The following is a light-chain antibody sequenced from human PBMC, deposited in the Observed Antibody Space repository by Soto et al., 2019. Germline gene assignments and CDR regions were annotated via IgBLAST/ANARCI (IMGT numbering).Light chain of an antibody. CDR3: QQGSSTLT. CDR2: GAS. J-gene: IGKJ4*01. Sequence: DIQMTQSPSSLSASVGDRVTITCLASQSINRYLNWYQQKPGTAPKLLISGASSLQSGVPSRFSGSGSGTDFTLTISSLQPEDFATYYCQQGSSTLTFGGGTKVDIK. V-gene: IGKV1-39*01. CDR1: QSINRY.